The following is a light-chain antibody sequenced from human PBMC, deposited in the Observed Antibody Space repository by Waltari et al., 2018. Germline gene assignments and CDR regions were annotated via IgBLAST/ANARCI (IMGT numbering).Light chain of an antibody. CDR3: QQYASTPDT. J-gene: IGKJ2*01. Sequence: DIVMTHSPDSLAVCLGERASINCKSSQSVLDSPHNKNYLAWYQQKPAQPTQLFIDWASTRAAGVPDRFIGSGSGTDFTLTISSLQPEDVAVYYCQQYASTPDTCGQGTKVEIK. CDR1: QSVLDSPHNKNY. CDR2: WAS. V-gene: IGKV4-1*01.